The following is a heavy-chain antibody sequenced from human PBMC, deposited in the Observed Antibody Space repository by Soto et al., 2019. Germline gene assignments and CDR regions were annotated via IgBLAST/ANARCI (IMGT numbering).Heavy chain of an antibody. CDR2: INPNSGGT. J-gene: IGHJ6*02. CDR1: GYTFTGYY. V-gene: IGHV1-2*04. Sequence: WASVKVSCKASGYTFTGYYMHWVRQAPGQGLEWMGWINPNSGGTNYAQKFQGWVTMTRDTSISTAYMELSRLRSDDTAVYYCARGGGVYYDSSGYYRVMDYYYGMDVWGQGTTVTVSS. D-gene: IGHD3-22*01. CDR3: ARGGGVYYDSSGYYRVMDYYYGMDV.